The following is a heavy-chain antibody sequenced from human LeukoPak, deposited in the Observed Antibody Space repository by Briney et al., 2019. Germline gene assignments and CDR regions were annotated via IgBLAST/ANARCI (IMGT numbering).Heavy chain of an antibody. Sequence: ASVKVSCKASGYTFTSYGISWVRQAPGQGLEWMGWISAYNGNTNYAQKLQGRVTMTTDTSTSTAYMELRSLRSDDTAVYYCARGDILTGYYTGPDYFDYRGQGTLVTVSS. J-gene: IGHJ4*02. CDR2: ISAYNGNT. CDR3: ARGDILTGYYTGPDYFDY. V-gene: IGHV1-18*01. CDR1: GYTFTSYG. D-gene: IGHD3-9*01.